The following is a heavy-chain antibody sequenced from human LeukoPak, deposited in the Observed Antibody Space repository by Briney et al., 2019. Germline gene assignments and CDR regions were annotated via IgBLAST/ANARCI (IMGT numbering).Heavy chain of an antibody. CDR1: GYTFTSYD. CDR3: ARAPPGYCSGGSCYSGHY. Sequence: GASVQVSCKASGYTFTSYDINWVRQATGQGLEWMGWMNPNSGNTGYAQKFQGRVTITRNTSISTAYMELSSLRSEDTAVYYCARAPPGYCSGGSCYSGHYWGQGTLVTVSS. V-gene: IGHV1-8*03. J-gene: IGHJ4*02. CDR2: MNPNSGNT. D-gene: IGHD2-15*01.